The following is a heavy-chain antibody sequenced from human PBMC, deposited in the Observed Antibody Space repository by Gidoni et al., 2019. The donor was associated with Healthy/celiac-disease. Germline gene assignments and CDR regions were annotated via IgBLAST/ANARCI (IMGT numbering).Heavy chain of an antibody. CDR3: AKEQMIDFWSGSQFDF. Sequence: QVQLVESGGGVVQPGRSLRLSCAASGFTFSSYGMHWVRQAPGKGLEWVAVISYDGSNKYYADSMKGRFTISRDNSKNTLYLQMNSLRAEDTAVYYCAKEQMIDFWSGSQFDFWGQGTLVTVSS. V-gene: IGHV3-30*18. CDR1: GFTFSSYG. D-gene: IGHD3-3*01. CDR2: ISYDGSNK. J-gene: IGHJ4*02.